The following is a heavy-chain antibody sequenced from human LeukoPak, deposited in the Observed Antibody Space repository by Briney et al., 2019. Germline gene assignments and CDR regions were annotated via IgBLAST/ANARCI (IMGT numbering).Heavy chain of an antibody. CDR2: ISGSGGST. V-gene: IGHV3-23*01. CDR1: GVTFSSYA. CDR3: ANVITMPARGYFDY. D-gene: IGHD3-10*01. Sequence: GGSLRLSCAASGVTFSSYAMSWVRQAPGKGLEWVSAISGSGGSTYYADSVKRRFTISRDNSKHTLYLQMTSLRAEDTAVYYCANVITMPARGYFDYWGQGTLVTVSS. J-gene: IGHJ4*02.